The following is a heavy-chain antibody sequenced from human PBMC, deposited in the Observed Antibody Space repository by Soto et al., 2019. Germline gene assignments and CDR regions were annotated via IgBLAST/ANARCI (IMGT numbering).Heavy chain of an antibody. CDR1: GYSFTSYW. CDR3: ARLKVSEYQLLRSYYYYYGMDV. Sequence: XGSLKISGKGSGYSFTSYWISWVRQMPGKGLEWMGSIDPSDSYTNYSPSFQGHVTISADKSISTAYLQWSSLKASDTAMYYCARLKVSEYQLLRSYYYYYGMDVWGQGTTVTGSS. CDR2: IDPSDSYT. V-gene: IGHV5-10-1*01. J-gene: IGHJ6*02. D-gene: IGHD2-2*01.